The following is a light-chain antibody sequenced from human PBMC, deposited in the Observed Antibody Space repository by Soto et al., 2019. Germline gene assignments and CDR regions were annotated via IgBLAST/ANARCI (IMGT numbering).Light chain of an antibody. CDR3: QQYGVMWT. CDR2: GAS. J-gene: IGKJ1*01. Sequence: EIVLTQSPGTLSLSPGERATLNCRASQSVRSSYLAWYQQQPGQAPRLLIHGASRRATGIPDRFSGSGSGTDFTLTINRLEPEDFAVYFCQQYGVMWTFGQGTKVDI. CDR1: QSVRSSY. V-gene: IGKV3-20*01.